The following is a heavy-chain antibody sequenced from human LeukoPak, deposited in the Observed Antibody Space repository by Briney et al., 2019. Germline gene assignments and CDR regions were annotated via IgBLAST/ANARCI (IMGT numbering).Heavy chain of an antibody. CDR1: GGTFSSYA. CDR3: AREEALVVVAATSWKLNWVDP. D-gene: IGHD2-15*01. CDR2: IIPIFGIA. Sequence: ASVKVSCKASGGTFSSYAISWVRQAPGQGLEWMGRIIPIFGIANYAQKFQGRVTITADKSTSTAYMELSSLRSEDTAVYYCAREEALVVVAATSWKLNWVDPWGQGTLVTVSS. V-gene: IGHV1-69*04. J-gene: IGHJ5*02.